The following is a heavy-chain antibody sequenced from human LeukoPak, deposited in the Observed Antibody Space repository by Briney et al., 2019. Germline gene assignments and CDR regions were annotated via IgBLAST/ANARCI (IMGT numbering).Heavy chain of an antibody. CDR3: ARRIAVAGGGIAFDL. CDR2: ISTSSSYI. V-gene: IGHV3-21*04. Sequence: PGGSLRLSCAAYGFTFSSYSMNWVRQAPGKGLEWVSFISTSSSYIYYADSVKGRFTISRDNAKNSLYLQMNNLRAEDTALYYCARRIAVAGGGIAFDLWGQGTMVTVSS. CDR1: GFTFSSYS. D-gene: IGHD6-19*01. J-gene: IGHJ3*01.